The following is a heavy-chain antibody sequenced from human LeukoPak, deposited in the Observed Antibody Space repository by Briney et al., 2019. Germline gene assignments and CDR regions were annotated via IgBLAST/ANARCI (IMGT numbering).Heavy chain of an antibody. D-gene: IGHD3-9*01. J-gene: IGHJ5*02. CDR3: ARLPPYYDILTGYPDNWFDP. CDR2: INHSGST. V-gene: IGHV4-34*01. CDR1: GGSFSGYY. Sequence: PSETLSLTCAVYGGSFSGYYWSWIRQPPGKGLEWIGEINHSGSTNYNPSLKSRVTISVDTSKNQFSLKLSSVTAADTAVYYCARLPPYYDILTGYPDNWFDPWGQGTLVTVSS.